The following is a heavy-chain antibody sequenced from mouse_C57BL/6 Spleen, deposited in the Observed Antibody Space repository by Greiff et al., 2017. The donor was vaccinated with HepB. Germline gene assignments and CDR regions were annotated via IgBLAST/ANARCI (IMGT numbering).Heavy chain of an antibody. D-gene: IGHD1-3*01. CDR2: INPSNGGT. Sequence: VQLQESGTDLVKPGASVKLSCKASGYTFTSYWMHWVKQRPGQGLEWIGNINPSNGGTNYNEKFKSKATLTVDKSSSTAYMQLSSLTSEDAAVYYGARSGGAWFAYWGQGTLVTVSA. V-gene: IGHV1-53*01. CDR1: GYTFTSYW. CDR3: ARSGGAWFAY. J-gene: IGHJ3*01.